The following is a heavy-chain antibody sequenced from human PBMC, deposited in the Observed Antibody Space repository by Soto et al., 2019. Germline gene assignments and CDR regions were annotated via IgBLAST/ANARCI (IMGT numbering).Heavy chain of an antibody. CDR1: GGTFSRYA. J-gene: IGHJ4*02. D-gene: IGHD3-22*01. CDR2: IVPMFGTA. Sequence: QVQLVQSGAEVKKPGSSVKVSCKASGGTFSRYALSWVRQAPGQGPEWMGGIVPMFGTANYAQKFQGRVTITADESTSTAYMQLSSLRSKDTAVYYCARGVYYDNRGYYFFFWGQGTLVTVSS. CDR3: ARGVYYDNRGYYFFF. V-gene: IGHV1-69*01.